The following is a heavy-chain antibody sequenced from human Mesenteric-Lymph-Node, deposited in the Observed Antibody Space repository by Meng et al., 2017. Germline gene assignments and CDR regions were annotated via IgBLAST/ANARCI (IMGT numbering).Heavy chain of an antibody. V-gene: IGHV4-61*02. D-gene: IGHD2/OR15-2a*01. CDR3: ARAFVRLDTVYNWVTDAFDI. Sequence: SETLSLTCTVSGGSISSGSYYWTWIRQPAGKGLEWIGRIYTSGYIDYNPSLKSRVTISVDTSKNQFSLNLSSVTAADTAMYYCARAFVRLDTVYNWVTDAFDIWGQGTTVTVSS. CDR1: GGSISSGSYY. CDR2: IYTSGYI. J-gene: IGHJ3*02.